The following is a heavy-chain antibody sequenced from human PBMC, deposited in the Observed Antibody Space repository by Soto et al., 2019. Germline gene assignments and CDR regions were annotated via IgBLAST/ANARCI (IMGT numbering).Heavy chain of an antibody. CDR2: IIPIFGTA. Sequence: SVKVSCKASGGTFSSYAISWVRQAPGQGLEWMGGIIPIFGTANYAQKFQGRVTITADESTSTAYMELSSLRSEDTAVYYCARDAGYCSSTSCYARYYFDYWGQGTLVTVSS. V-gene: IGHV1-69*13. CDR3: ARDAGYCSSTSCYARYYFDY. CDR1: GGTFSSYA. J-gene: IGHJ4*02. D-gene: IGHD2-2*01.